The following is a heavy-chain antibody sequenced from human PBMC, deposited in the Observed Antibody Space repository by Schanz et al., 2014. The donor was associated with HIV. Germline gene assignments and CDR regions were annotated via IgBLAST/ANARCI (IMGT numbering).Heavy chain of an antibody. V-gene: IGHV3-33*01. Sequence: QVQLVESGGGVVQPGRSLRLSCAASGFTFSSYGMHWVRQAPGKGLGWVAVIWYDGSNKYYADSVKGRFTISRDNSKNTLYLQMNSLRAEDTAVYYCAREVVEYYYDSSGYFDYWGQGTLVTVSS. CDR1: GFTFSSYG. CDR2: IWYDGSNK. J-gene: IGHJ4*02. D-gene: IGHD3-22*01. CDR3: AREVVEYYYDSSGYFDY.